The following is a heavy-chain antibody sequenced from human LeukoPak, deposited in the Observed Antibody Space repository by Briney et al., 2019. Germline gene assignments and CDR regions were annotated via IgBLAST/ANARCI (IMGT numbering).Heavy chain of an antibody. CDR1: GFTFSSYW. V-gene: IGHV3-7*01. D-gene: IGHD3-10*01. CDR3: ARDRIPYYGSGSYSY. Sequence: GGSLRLSCAASGFTFSSYWMSWVRQAPGKGLEWVANIKQDGSEKYYVDSVKGRFTISRGNAKNSLYLQMNSLRAEDTAVYYCARDRIPYYGSGSYSYWGQGTLVTVSS. CDR2: IKQDGSEK. J-gene: IGHJ4*02.